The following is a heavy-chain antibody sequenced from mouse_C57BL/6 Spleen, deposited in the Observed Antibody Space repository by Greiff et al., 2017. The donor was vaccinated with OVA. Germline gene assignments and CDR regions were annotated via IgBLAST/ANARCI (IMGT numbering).Heavy chain of an antibody. CDR3: TSDGYYYD. J-gene: IGHJ2*01. CDR2: IDPENGDT. V-gene: IGHV14-4*01. D-gene: IGHD2-3*01. CDR1: GFNIKDDY. Sequence: VQLQQSGAELVRPGASVKLSCTASGFNIKDDYMHWVKQRPEQGLEWIGWIDPENGDTEYASKFQGKATITADTSSNTAYLQLSSLTSEDTAVYYCTSDGYYYDWGQGTTLTVSS.